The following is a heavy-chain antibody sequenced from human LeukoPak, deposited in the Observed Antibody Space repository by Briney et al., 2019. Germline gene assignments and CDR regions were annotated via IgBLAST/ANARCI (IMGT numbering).Heavy chain of an antibody. CDR1: GGIFTSYA. J-gene: IGHJ4*01. V-gene: IGHV1-69*04. Sequence: SVKVSCKASGGIFTSYAIHWVGQAPGQGLKWMGRIIPVVDEGHYSQNFQGRVAITADKSTSTAYMELSSLRSEDTAVYFCATTIYCRTVSCLRNYYFDDWGQGALVTVSS. CDR2: IIPVVDEG. CDR3: ATTIYCRTVSCLRNYYFDD. D-gene: IGHD2-2*01.